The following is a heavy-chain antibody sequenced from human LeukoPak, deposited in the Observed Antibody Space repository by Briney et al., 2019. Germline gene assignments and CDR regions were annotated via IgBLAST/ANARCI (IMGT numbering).Heavy chain of an antibody. CDR2: IYTSGST. CDR3: ARALLGCPRCLDY. V-gene: IGHV4-61*02. CDR1: GGSISSGSYY. D-gene: IGHD2-15*01. J-gene: IGHJ4*02. Sequence: SQTLSLTCTVSGGSISSGSYYWSWIRQPAGKGLEWIGRIYTSGSTNYNPSLKSRVTISVDTSKNQFSLKLSSVTAADTAVYYCARALLGCPRCLDYWGQGTLVTVSS.